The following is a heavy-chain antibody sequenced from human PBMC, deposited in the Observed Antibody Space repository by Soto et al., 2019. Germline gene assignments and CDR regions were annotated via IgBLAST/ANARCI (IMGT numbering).Heavy chain of an antibody. Sequence: EVQLVESGGGLVQPGGSLRLSCAASGFTFSSYWMNWVRQTPGKGLEWVANIKQDGSQKYYVDSVKGRFTISRDNANNSLFLPMNTLRAEDTAVYFCARGGHYDHWYLFAYWGQGSLVTVSS. CDR2: IKQDGSQK. CDR3: ARGGHYDHWYLFAY. V-gene: IGHV3-7*01. CDR1: GFTFSSYW. D-gene: IGHD3-3*01. J-gene: IGHJ4*02.